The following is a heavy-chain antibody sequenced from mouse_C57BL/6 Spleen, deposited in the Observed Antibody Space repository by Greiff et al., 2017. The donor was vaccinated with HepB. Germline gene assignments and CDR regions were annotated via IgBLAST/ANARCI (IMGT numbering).Heavy chain of an antibody. D-gene: IGHD1-1*01. CDR1: GYTFTSYW. CDR2: IDPNSGGT. Sequence: VQLQQSGAELVKPGASVKLSCKASGYTFTSYWMHWVKQRPGRGLEWIGRIDPNSGGTKYNEKFKSKATLTVDKPSSTAYMQLSSLTSEDSAVYYCAREGSTVVATGYVDYWGQGTTLTVSS. J-gene: IGHJ2*01. CDR3: AREGSTVVATGYVDY. V-gene: IGHV1-72*01.